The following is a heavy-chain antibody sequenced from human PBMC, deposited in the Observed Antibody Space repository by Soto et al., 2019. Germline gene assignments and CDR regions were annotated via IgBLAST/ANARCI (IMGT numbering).Heavy chain of an antibody. CDR2: IYYTGNT. Sequence: QVQLQQSGPGLVKPSQTLSLSCTVSGASINSGDYYWSWIRQPPGKGLEWIGYIYYTGNTVFKPSLKRRVSISVDTPKNQFSLRLHSVTAADTAVYYCSSLPDGYTSGLDYWGPGTLVTVSS. CDR3: SSLPDGYTSGLDY. J-gene: IGHJ4*02. V-gene: IGHV4-30-4*01. CDR1: GASINSGDYY. D-gene: IGHD5-12*01.